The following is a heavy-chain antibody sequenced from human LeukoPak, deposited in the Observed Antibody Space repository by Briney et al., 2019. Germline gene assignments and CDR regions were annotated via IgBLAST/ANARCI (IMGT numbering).Heavy chain of an antibody. J-gene: IGHJ4*02. D-gene: IGHD3-3*01. CDR3: ASAPEYYDFWSGLGD. Sequence: SVKVSCKASGGTFSSYAISWVRQAPGQGLEWMGRIIPIFGTANYAQKFQGRVTITTDESTSTAYMELSSLRSGDTAVYYCASAPEYYDFWSGLGDWGQGTLVTVSS. V-gene: IGHV1-69*05. CDR1: GGTFSSYA. CDR2: IIPIFGTA.